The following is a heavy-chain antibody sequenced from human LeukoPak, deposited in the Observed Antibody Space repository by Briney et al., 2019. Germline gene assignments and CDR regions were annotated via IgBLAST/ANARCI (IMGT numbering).Heavy chain of an antibody. CDR2: IYYSGST. CDR1: GGSISSYY. Sequence: PSETLSLTCTVSGGSISSYYWSWIRQPPGKGLEWIGYIYYSGSTNYNPSLKSRVTISVDTSKNQLSLNLISVTAADTAVYYCVRAYDYWGQGTLVTVSS. J-gene: IGHJ4*02. CDR3: VRAYDY. V-gene: IGHV4-59*12.